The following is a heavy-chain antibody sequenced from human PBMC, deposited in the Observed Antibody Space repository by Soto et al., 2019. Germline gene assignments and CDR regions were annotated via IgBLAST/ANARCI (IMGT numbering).Heavy chain of an antibody. J-gene: IGHJ2*01. D-gene: IGHD2-2*01. CDR1: GFTFINYA. Sequence: EVQLLESGGGLVQPGGSLRLSCVGSGFTFINYAMNWVRQTPGKGLEWVSTISGGGDRTFDADTVKGRFTISRDNSKNTVNLQMNSLRADDTAVDYGARKVLGSTSRPDWWYFDLWGRGTLVTVSS. CDR3: ARKVLGSTSRPDWWYFDL. V-gene: IGHV3-23*01. CDR2: ISGGGDRT.